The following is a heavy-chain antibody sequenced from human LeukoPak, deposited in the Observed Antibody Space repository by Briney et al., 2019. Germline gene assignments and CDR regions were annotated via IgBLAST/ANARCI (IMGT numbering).Heavy chain of an antibody. J-gene: IGHJ4*02. Sequence: SETLSLTCTLSGGSISTYYWNWIRQPPGKGLEWTGYIYHSGSTNYNPSLKSRVTISVDTSKNQFSLKLSSVTAADTAVYYCARGGSYASPIGYWGQGALVTVSS. CDR1: GGSISTYY. CDR2: IYHSGST. D-gene: IGHD2-15*01. V-gene: IGHV4-59*01. CDR3: ARGGSYASPIGY.